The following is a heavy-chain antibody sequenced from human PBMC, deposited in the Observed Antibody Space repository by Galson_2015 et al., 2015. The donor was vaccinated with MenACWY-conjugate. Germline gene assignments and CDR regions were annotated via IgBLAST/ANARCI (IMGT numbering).Heavy chain of an antibody. CDR2: IVVGSGNT. D-gene: IGHD3-22*01. J-gene: IGHJ4*02. Sequence: SVKVSCKASGFTFTSSAMQWVRQARGQRLEWIGWIVVGSGNTNYAQKFQERVTITRDMSTSTAYMELSSLRSEDTAVYYCAAGDSSGYWAFDYWGQGTLVTVSS. CDR3: AAGDSSGYWAFDY. CDR1: GFTFTSSA. V-gene: IGHV1-58*02.